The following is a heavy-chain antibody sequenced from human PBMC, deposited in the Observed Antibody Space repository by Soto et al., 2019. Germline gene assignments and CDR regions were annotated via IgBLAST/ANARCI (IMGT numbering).Heavy chain of an antibody. CDR1: GGSISSYY. Sequence: PSETLSLTCTVSGGSISSYYWSWIRQPPGKGLEWIGYIYYSGSTNYNPSLKSRVTISVDTSKNQFSLKLSSVTAADTAVYYCARDLDPIVGATHAFDIWGQGTMVTVSS. CDR3: ARDLDPIVGATHAFDI. D-gene: IGHD1-26*01. CDR2: IYYSGST. J-gene: IGHJ3*02. V-gene: IGHV4-59*01.